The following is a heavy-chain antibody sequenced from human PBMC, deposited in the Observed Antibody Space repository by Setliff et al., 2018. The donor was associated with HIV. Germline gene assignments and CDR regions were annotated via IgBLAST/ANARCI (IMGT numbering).Heavy chain of an antibody. CDR3: AKDAGSYSYVHEYFQH. J-gene: IGHJ1*01. V-gene: IGHV3-33*06. Sequence: SGGSLRLSCAASGFTFSSYSMNRVRQSQGKGLEWVAVIWYDGNNKYYADSVKGRFTISRDNSKNTLYLQMNSLRAEDTAVYYCAKDAGSYSYVHEYFQHWGQGTLFTVSS. D-gene: IGHD5-18*01. CDR2: IWYDGNNK. CDR1: GFTFSSYS.